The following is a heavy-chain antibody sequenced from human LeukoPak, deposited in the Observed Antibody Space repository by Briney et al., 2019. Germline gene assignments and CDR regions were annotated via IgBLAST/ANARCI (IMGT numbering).Heavy chain of an antibody. D-gene: IGHD3-22*01. CDR2: IRYDGSNK. CDR1: GFTFSSYG. J-gene: IGHJ4*02. Sequence: TGRSLRLSCAASGFTFSSYGMHWVRQAPGKGLEWVAFIRYDGSNKYYADSVTGRFPISRDNSKNTLYLQMNSLRAEDTAVYYCANAYYYDSSGYYFDYWGQGTLVTVSS. CDR3: ANAYYYDSSGYYFDY. V-gene: IGHV3-30*02.